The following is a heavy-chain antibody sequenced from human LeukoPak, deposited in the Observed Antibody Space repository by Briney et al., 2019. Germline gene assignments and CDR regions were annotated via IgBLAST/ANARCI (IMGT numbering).Heavy chain of an antibody. CDR3: ARFGMVRGVRVAFDI. J-gene: IGHJ3*02. CDR2: ISAYNGNT. D-gene: IGHD3-10*01. CDR1: GYTFTSYG. V-gene: IGHV1-18*01. Sequence: ASVKVSCKASGYTFTSYGISWVRQAPGQGLEWMGWISAYNGNTNYAQKLQGRVTVTTDTSTSTAYMELRSLRSDDTAVYYCARFGMVRGVRVAFDIWGQGTMVTVSS.